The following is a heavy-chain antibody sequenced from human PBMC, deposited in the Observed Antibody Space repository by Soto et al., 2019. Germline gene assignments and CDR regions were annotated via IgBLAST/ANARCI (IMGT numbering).Heavy chain of an antibody. Sequence: QVQLVESGGGVVQPGRSLRLSCAASGFTFSSYGMHWVRQAPGKGMEWVAVIWYDGSNKYYADSVKGRFTISRDNSKNTLYLQMNRLRAEDTAVYYCARALGGLSDYWGQGTLVTVSS. J-gene: IGHJ4*02. D-gene: IGHD3-16*01. CDR3: ARALGGLSDY. CDR2: IWYDGSNK. CDR1: GFTFSSYG. V-gene: IGHV3-33*01.